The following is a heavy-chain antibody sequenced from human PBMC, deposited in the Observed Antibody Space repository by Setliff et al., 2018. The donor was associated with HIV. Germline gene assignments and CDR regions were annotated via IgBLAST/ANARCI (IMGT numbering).Heavy chain of an antibody. V-gene: IGHV4-61*05. Sequence: PSETLSLTCTVSGGSASNSRYYWAWIRQPPGKGLEYIGSTNYNPSLKSRVTISVDKSKNQFSLKLSSVTAADTAVYYCARAPPRIASSSTAAAGTGYWGQGTLVTVSS. CDR3: ARAPPRIASSSTAAAGTGY. J-gene: IGHJ4*02. CDR1: GGSASNSRYY. D-gene: IGHD6-13*01. CDR2: IGST.